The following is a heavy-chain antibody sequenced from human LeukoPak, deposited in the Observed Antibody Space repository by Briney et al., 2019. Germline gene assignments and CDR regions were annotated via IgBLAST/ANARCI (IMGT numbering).Heavy chain of an antibody. Sequence: GGSLRLSCAASGFSSGSSALGWVRQAPGKGLEWVSSISGSGSYTYYADSVKGRFTISRENSKNTVYLQMNSLRDEDTAIYYCATRSFYYGMDVWGQGTTVTVSS. V-gene: IGHV3-23*01. CDR3: ATRSFYYGMDV. CDR1: GFSSGSSA. J-gene: IGHJ6*02. CDR2: ISGSGSYT.